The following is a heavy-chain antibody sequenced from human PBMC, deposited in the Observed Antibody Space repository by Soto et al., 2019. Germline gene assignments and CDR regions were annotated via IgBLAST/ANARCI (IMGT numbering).Heavy chain of an antibody. Sequence: QVQLQESCPGLVKPSQTLSLTCTVSGGSISSGNYYWSWIRQHPGKGLEWIGYIYYSGSTSYNPSLKSRVTISVDTSKNHFSLKLSSVTAADTAVYYCARVFSDSSSFFDPWGQGTLVTVSS. CDR2: IYYSGST. CDR3: ARVFSDSSSFFDP. V-gene: IGHV4-31*03. D-gene: IGHD6-13*01. CDR1: GGSISSGNYY. J-gene: IGHJ5*02.